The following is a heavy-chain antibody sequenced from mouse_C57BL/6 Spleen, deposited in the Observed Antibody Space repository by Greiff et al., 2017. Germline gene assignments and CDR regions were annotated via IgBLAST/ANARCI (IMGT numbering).Heavy chain of an antibody. V-gene: IGHV1-15*01. CDR3: TRLSRGNYPFDY. CDR1: GYTFTDYE. J-gene: IGHJ2*01. D-gene: IGHD2-1*01. CDR2: IDPETGGT. Sequence: VQLQQSGAELVRPGASVTLSCKASGYTFTDYEMHWVKQTPVHGLEWIGAIDPETGGTAYNQKFKGKAILTADKSSSTAYMEHRSLTSEDSADYYCTRLSRGNYPFDYWGQGTTLTVSS.